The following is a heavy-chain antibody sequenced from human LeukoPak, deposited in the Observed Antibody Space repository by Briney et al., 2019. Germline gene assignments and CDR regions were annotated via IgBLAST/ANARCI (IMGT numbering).Heavy chain of an antibody. Sequence: GGSLRLSCAASGFTFSSYAMHWVRQAPGKGLEWVAVISYDGSNKYYANSVKGRFTISRDNSKNTLYLQMNSLRAEDTAVYYCARAAGVSWELHGCWGQGTLVTVSS. CDR1: GFTFSSYA. CDR3: ARAAGVSWELHGC. D-gene: IGHD1-26*01. CDR2: ISYDGSNK. V-gene: IGHV3-30*04. J-gene: IGHJ4*02.